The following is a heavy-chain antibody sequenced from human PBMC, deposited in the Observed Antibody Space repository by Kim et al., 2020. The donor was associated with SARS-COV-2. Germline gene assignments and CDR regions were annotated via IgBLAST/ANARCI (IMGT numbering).Heavy chain of an antibody. D-gene: IGHD3-9*01. CDR2: ISSSGSTI. CDR3: ARVHDILTGYYLDY. CDR1: GFTFSSYE. J-gene: IGHJ4*02. Sequence: GGSLRLSCAASGFTFSSYEMNWVRQAPGKGLEWVSYISSSGSTIYYADSVKGRFTISRDNAKNSLYLQMNSLRAEDTAVYYCARVHDILTGYYLDYWGQGTLVTVSS. V-gene: IGHV3-48*03.